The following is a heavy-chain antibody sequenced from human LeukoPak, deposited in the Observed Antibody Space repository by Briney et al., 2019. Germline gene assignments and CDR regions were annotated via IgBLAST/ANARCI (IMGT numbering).Heavy chain of an antibody. CDR1: GGSISSYY. J-gene: IGHJ3*02. V-gene: IGHV4-59*01. CDR2: IYYSGST. D-gene: IGHD3-22*01. CDR3: ARETYYYDSSGYFLSAFDI. Sequence: SETLSLTCTVSGGSISSYYWSWIRQPPGKGLEWIGYIYYSGSTNYNPSLKSRVTISVGTSKNQFPLKLSSVTAADTAVYYCARETYYYDSSGYFLSAFDIWGQGTMVTVSS.